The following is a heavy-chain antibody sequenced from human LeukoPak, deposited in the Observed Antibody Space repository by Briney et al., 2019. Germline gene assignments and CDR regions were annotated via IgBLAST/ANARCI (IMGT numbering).Heavy chain of an antibody. Sequence: ASVKVSCKASVYTFIDYFVHWVRQAPGQGLEWMGWFNPKSGGANYAQNFQGRVSMTRDTSISAAYLKVSGLRSDDTAVYYCARALRTDILTTDYWGQGTLVTVSS. D-gene: IGHD3-9*01. V-gene: IGHV1-2*02. CDR3: ARALRTDILTTDY. CDR2: FNPKSGGA. J-gene: IGHJ4*02. CDR1: VYTFIDYF.